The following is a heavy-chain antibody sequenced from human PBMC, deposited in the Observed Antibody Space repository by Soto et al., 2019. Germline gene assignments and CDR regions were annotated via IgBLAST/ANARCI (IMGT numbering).Heavy chain of an antibody. V-gene: IGHV4-39*01. CDR3: ARRKRYYYDSRGYYYENAFDI. CDR1: GGSISSSSYY. J-gene: IGHJ3*02. D-gene: IGHD3-22*01. Sequence: SETLSLTCTVSGGSISSSSYYWGWIRQPPGKGLEWIGSIYYSGSTYYNPSLKSRVTISVDTSKNQFSLKLSSVTAADTAVYYCARRKRYYYDSRGYYYENAFDIWGHGTMVTVSS. CDR2: IYYSGST.